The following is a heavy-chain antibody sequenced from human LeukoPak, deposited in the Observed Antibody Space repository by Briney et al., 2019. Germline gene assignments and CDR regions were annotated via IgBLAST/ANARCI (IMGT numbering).Heavy chain of an antibody. D-gene: IGHD6-13*01. CDR1: GGSISSYS. J-gene: IGHJ6*03. CDR2: ISYSGIT. V-gene: IGHV4-59*01. Sequence: PSETLSLTCTVSGGSISSYSWNLIRQPPRKGLEWIGNISYSGITDYNPSLQSRVTISVDTSKNQFFLNLRSVTAADTAVYYCARGVTQQLGYYYSYHMDVWGKGATVTVSS. CDR3: ARGVTQQLGYYYSYHMDV.